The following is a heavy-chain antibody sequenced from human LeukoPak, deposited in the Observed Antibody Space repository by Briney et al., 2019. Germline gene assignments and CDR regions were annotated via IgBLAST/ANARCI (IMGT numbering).Heavy chain of an antibody. CDR3: AIDSGIMFRNFDY. CDR2: ISWNSGSI. Sequence: QSGRSLRLSCAASGFTFDDYAMHWVRQAPGKGLEWGSGISWNSGSIGYADSVKGRFTISRDNAKNSLYLQMNSLRAEDTALYYCAIDSGIMFRNFDYWGQGTLVTVSS. D-gene: IGHD2-15*01. V-gene: IGHV3-9*01. J-gene: IGHJ4*02. CDR1: GFTFDDYA.